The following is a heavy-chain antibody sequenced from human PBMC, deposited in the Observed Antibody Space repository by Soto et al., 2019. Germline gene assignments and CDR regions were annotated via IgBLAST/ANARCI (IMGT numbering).Heavy chain of an antibody. CDR1: GGSIISDY. J-gene: IGHJ5*02. CDR2: INYSGST. V-gene: IGHV4-59*01. D-gene: IGHD6-19*01. CDR3: ARDYISGWTRWFDP. Sequence: PSETLSLTCTVSGGSIISDYWSWIRQPPGKGLEWIANINYSGSTNYNPSLKSRVTISVDTSKNQFSLKVSSVTAADTAVYYCARDYISGWTRWFDPWGQGTLVTVSS.